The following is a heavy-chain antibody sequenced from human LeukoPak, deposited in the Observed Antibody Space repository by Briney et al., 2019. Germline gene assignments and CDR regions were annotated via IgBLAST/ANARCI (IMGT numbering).Heavy chain of an antibody. CDR3: ARDGGDDYGGNLVY. D-gene: IGHD4-23*01. J-gene: IGHJ4*02. CDR1: GFTISIYS. Sequence: GGSLRLTCAAPGFTISIYSRNWIRQAPGKGLEWVSRISSGSGDKHYADSVKGRFTISRDSAKNSLDLQMDSLRGEATAGYYCARDGGDDYGGNLVYWGQGTLVTVSS. V-gene: IGHV3-21*04. CDR2: ISSGSGDK.